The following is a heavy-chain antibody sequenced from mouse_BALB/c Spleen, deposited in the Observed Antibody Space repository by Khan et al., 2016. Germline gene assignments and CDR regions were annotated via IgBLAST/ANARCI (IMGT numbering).Heavy chain of an antibody. J-gene: IGHJ2*01. CDR3: TRGVTTVVDYFDY. CDR2: ISSGGNT. D-gene: IGHD1-1*01. CDR1: GFTFSSYA. Sequence: EVQLVESGGGLVKPGGSLKLSCAASGFTFSSYAMSWVRQTPEKRLEWVASISSGGNTFYPDSLMGRFTISRANARYILYLQMSSLRSEDTAMYYVTRGVTTVVDYFDYSGQGTTLTVSS. V-gene: IGHV5-6-5*01.